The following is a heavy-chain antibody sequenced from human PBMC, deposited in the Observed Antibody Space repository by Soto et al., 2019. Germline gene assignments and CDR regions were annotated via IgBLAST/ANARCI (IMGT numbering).Heavy chain of an antibody. Sequence: ASVKVSCKVSGYTFTSYGIHWVRQAPGQRLEWTGWINAGNGNTKYSEKFQGRVTITRDTSASTAYLEPSSLRSEDTAVYYCARGVNRRMIRANWFDPWGQGTLVTVSS. CDR1: GYTFTSYG. V-gene: IGHV1-3*01. CDR2: INAGNGNT. J-gene: IGHJ5*02. D-gene: IGHD3-10*01. CDR3: ARGVNRRMIRANWFDP.